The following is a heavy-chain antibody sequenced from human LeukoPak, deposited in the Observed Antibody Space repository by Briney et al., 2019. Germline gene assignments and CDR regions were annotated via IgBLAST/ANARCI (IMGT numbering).Heavy chain of an antibody. Sequence: PGGSLRLSCAASGFTFSSYEMNWVRQAPGKGLEWVSYISTSGTTRYYADSVKGRFTISRDSAKNSLYLQMSSLRAEDTAVYYCARDSITAALFDYWGQGTLVTVSS. CDR3: ARDSITAALFDY. CDR2: ISTSGTTR. V-gene: IGHV3-48*03. J-gene: IGHJ4*02. D-gene: IGHD6-13*01. CDR1: GFTFSSYE.